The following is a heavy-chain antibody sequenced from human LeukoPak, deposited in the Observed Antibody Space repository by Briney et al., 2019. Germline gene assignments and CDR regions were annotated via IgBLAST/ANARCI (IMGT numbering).Heavy chain of an antibody. CDR1: GGSISSSSYY. J-gene: IGHJ6*02. V-gene: IGHV4-39*01. CDR2: IYYSGST. Sequence: SETLSLTCTVSGGSISSSSYYWGWIRQPPGKGLEWIGSIYYSGSTYYNPSLKSRVTISVDTSKNQFSLKLSSVTAADTAVYYCARHRGDGRYFDWYQLNYYYYYGMDVWGQGTTVTVSS. CDR3: ARHRGDGRYFDWYQLNYYYYYGMDV. D-gene: IGHD3-9*01.